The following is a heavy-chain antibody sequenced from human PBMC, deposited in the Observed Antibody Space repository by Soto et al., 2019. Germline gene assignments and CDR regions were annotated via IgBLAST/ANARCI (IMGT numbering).Heavy chain of an antibody. CDR1: GYTFTSYS. Sequence: QVQLVQSGAEVKKPGASVKVYCKASGYTFTSYSISWVRQAPGQGLEWMGWISAYNGNTNYAQKLQGRVTMTTDTSTSTAYMELRSLRSDDTAVYYCASSFTSSQWRYGMDVWGQGTTVTVSS. CDR3: ASSFTSSQWRYGMDV. D-gene: IGHD2-2*01. V-gene: IGHV1-18*01. CDR2: ISAYNGNT. J-gene: IGHJ6*02.